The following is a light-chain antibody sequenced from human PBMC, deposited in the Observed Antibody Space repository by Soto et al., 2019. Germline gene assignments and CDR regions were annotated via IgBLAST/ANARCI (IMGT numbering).Light chain of an antibody. J-gene: IGKJ1*01. Sequence: DIVMTQSPLSLPVTPGEPASISCRSSQSLLHSNGYNYLDWYLQKPGQSPQVLIYLGSNRASGGSYRFSGSGSGTDFTLKISRVEAEDVGVYYCMQPLQTPWTFGQGTKVEIK. V-gene: IGKV2-28*01. CDR3: MQPLQTPWT. CDR2: LGS. CDR1: QSLLHSNGYNY.